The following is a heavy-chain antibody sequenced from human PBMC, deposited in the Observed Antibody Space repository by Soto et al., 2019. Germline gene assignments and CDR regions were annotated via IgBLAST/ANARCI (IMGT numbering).Heavy chain of an antibody. D-gene: IGHD3-22*01. V-gene: IGHV1-69*13. Sequence: SVKVSCKAPGDTFTSYYLNWVRQAPGQGLEWMGGIIPIFGTANYAQKFQGRVTITADESTSTAYMELSSLRSEDTAVYYCARHYYDSSGYYFTSEYYFDYWGQGTLVTVSS. CDR3: ARHYYDSSGYYFTSEYYFDY. J-gene: IGHJ4*02. CDR1: GDTFTSYY. CDR2: IIPIFGTA.